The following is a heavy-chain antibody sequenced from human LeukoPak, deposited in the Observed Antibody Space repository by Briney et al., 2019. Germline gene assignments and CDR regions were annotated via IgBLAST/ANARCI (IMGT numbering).Heavy chain of an antibody. CDR1: GYSISSGYC. V-gene: IGHV4-38-2*02. CDR3: ASSSWYSGFILDY. D-gene: IGHD6-13*01. Sequence: PSETLSLTCTVSGYSISSGYCWGWIRQPPGKGLEWIGSIYHSGSTYYNPSLKSRVTISVDTSKNQFSLKLSPVTAADTAVYYCASSSWYSGFILDYWGQGTLVTVSS. J-gene: IGHJ4*02. CDR2: IYHSGST.